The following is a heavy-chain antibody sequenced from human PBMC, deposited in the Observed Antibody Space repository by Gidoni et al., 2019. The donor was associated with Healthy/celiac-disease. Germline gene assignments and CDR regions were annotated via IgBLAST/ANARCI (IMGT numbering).Heavy chain of an antibody. J-gene: IGHJ4*02. V-gene: IGHV3-23*01. CDR3: AKIRTTGIAVGWTSYYFDY. CDR1: GITFSSTA. Sequence: EVQLLESGGGLVQPGGSLRLSCAASGITFSSTAMSWVRRAPGKGLEWVSAISGSGGSTYYADSVKGRFTISRDNSKNTLYLQMNSLRAEDTAVYYCAKIRTTGIAVGWTSYYFDYWGQGTLVTVSS. CDR2: ISGSGGST. D-gene: IGHD6-19*01.